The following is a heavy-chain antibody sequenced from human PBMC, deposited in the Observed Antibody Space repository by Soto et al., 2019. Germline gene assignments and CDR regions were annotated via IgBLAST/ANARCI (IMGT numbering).Heavy chain of an antibody. V-gene: IGHV1-2*02. Sequence: ASVKVSCKASGYTFSDFFIHWVRQAPGQGLEWMGWINPNTGDTEFAQRFQGRVTMTGDTSISTAYMDLSRLTSDDTAVYYCARDGLTLKYPFDIWGQGKMVTVS. J-gene: IGHJ3*02. CDR2: INPNTGDT. D-gene: IGHD3-9*01. CDR1: GYTFSDFF. CDR3: ARDGLTLKYPFDI.